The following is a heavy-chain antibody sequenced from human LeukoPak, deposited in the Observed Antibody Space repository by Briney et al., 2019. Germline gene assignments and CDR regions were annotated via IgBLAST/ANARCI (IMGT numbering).Heavy chain of an antibody. Sequence: SETLSLTCTVSGGSISSSSYYWGWIRQPPGKGLEWIGSIYYSGSTYYNPSLKSRVTISVDTSKNQFSLKLSSVTAADTAVYXXXXXXXXXXXXXXSGSSSHFDYWGQGTLVTVSS. J-gene: IGHJ4*02. CDR2: IYYSGST. CDR3: XXXXXXXXXXXXSGSSSHFDY. CDR1: GGSISSSSYY. V-gene: IGHV4-39*01. D-gene: IGHD3-10*01.